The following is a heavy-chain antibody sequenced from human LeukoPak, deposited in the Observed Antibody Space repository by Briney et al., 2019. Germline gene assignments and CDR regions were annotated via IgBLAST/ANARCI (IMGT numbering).Heavy chain of an antibody. V-gene: IGHV1-18*01. J-gene: IGHJ4*02. D-gene: IGHD3-22*01. Sequence: ASVKVSCKASGYTFTSYGISWVRQAPGQGLEWMGWISAYNGYTNYAQKLQGRVTMTTDTSTSTAYMELRSLRSDDTAVYYCARNYYDSSGYYPLDYWGQGTLVTVSS. CDR2: ISAYNGYT. CDR1: GYTFTSYG. CDR3: ARNYYDSSGYYPLDY.